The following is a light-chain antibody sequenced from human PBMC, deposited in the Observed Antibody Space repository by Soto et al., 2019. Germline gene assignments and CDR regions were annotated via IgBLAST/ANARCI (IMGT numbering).Light chain of an antibody. CDR3: QQYNNGPPLT. CDR2: GAS. V-gene: IGKV3-15*01. J-gene: IGKJ1*01. CDR1: QSVSSN. Sequence: EIVMTQSPATLSVSPGERATLSCRASQSVSSNLAWYQQKPGQAPRLLIYGASTRATGIPARFSGSGSGTEFTLTISSLQSEDFAVYYGQQYNNGPPLTCGQGTKVEIK.